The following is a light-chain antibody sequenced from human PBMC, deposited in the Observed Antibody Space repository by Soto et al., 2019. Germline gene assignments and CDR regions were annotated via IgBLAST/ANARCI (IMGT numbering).Light chain of an antibody. CDR2: DVG. Sequence: QFALTQPASVSGSPGQSITISWTGTTSNIGAYNYVSWYQQHPGKAPKLIIYDVGSRPSGVSNRFSGSKSADTASLTISGLQAEDEADYYCSSYTTSSTEVFGTGTKLTVL. CDR3: SSYTTSSTEV. CDR1: TSNIGAYNY. J-gene: IGLJ1*01. V-gene: IGLV2-14*03.